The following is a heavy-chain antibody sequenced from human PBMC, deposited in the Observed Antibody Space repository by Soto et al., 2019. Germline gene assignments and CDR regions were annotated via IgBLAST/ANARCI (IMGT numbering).Heavy chain of an antibody. Sequence: SDTLSLTCAVYGGSFSGYYWSWIRQPPGKGLEWIGEINHSGSTNYNPSLKSRVTISVDTSKNQFSLKLSSVTAADTAVYYCARAPRYDYVWGSYRYFDYWGQGTLVTVSS. CDR2: INHSGST. J-gene: IGHJ4*02. V-gene: IGHV4-34*01. CDR1: GGSFSGYY. D-gene: IGHD3-16*02. CDR3: ARAPRYDYVWGSYRYFDY.